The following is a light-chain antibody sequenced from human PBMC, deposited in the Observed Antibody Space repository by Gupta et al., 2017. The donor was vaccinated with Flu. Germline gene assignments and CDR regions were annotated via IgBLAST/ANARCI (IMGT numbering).Light chain of an antibody. CDR1: SSNIGAGYD. V-gene: IGLV1-40*01. Sequence: QSVLTQPPSVSGAPGQRVTISCTGSSSNIGAGYDVHWYQQLPETAPKVLIYGNSNRPSGVPDRFSGSKSGTSASLAITGLQAEDEAGYYCQSYDSSLSGWVFGGGTKLTVL. CDR2: GNS. J-gene: IGLJ3*02. CDR3: QSYDSSLSGWV.